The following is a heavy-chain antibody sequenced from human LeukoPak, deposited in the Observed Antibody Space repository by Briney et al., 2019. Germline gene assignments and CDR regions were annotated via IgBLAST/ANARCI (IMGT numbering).Heavy chain of an antibody. J-gene: IGHJ4*02. CDR1: GRSISSSSYY. D-gene: IGHD6-19*01. CDR2: IYYSGST. V-gene: IGHV4-39*01. Sequence: SETLSLTCTVSGRSISSSSYYWGWIRQPPGKGLEWIGSIYYSGSTYYNPSLKSRVTISVDMSKNQFSLKLSSVTAADTAVYYCARTFIAVAGTFDYWGQGTLVTVSS. CDR3: ARTFIAVAGTFDY.